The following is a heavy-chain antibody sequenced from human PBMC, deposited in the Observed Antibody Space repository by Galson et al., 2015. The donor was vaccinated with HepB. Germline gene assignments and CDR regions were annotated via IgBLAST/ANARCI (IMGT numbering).Heavy chain of an antibody. CDR2: IYPGDSDT. CDR1: GYGFTTYW. D-gene: IGHD6-19*01. J-gene: IGHJ4*02. Sequence: QSGAEVKKPGESLRISCKGSGYGFTTYWIGWVRQMPGKGLEWMGIIYPGDSDTRYSPSFQGQVTISVDKSIDTAYLQWSSLKASDTAMYYCARRMGRGYISVAGTGDFWGQGTLVTVSS. V-gene: IGHV5-51*01. CDR3: ARRMGRGYISVAGTGDF.